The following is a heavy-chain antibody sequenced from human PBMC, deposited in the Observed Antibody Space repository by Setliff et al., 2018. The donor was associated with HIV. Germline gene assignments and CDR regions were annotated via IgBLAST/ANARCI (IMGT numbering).Heavy chain of an antibody. CDR2: IKSEADGGTE. CDR3: TTAGHGSLDFDY. Sequence: PGGSLRLSCAASGFTFSSYSMNWVRQAPGKGLEWIGRIKSEADGGTEESAALLNGRFTISRDDSKNTLFLQMNSLKAEDTALYYCTTAGHGSLDFDYWGQGTRVTVSS. D-gene: IGHD1-1*01. CDR1: GFTFSSYS. J-gene: IGHJ4*02. V-gene: IGHV3-15*01.